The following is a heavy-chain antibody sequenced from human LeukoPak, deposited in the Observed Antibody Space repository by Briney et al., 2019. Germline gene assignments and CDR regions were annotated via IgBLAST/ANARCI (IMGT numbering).Heavy chain of an antibody. CDR3: AKDHSGSSGGIDP. CDR1: GFTFSSYA. J-gene: IGHJ5*02. Sequence: GGSLRLSCAASGFTFSSYAMSWVRQAPGKGLEWVAVISYDGSNKYYADSVKGRFTISRDNSKNTLYLQMNSLRAEDTAVYYCAKDHSGSSGGIDPWGQGTLVTVSS. D-gene: IGHD1-26*01. V-gene: IGHV3-30*18. CDR2: ISYDGSNK.